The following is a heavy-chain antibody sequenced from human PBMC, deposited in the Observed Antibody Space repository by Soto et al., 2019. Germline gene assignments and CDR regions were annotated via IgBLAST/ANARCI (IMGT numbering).Heavy chain of an antibody. Sequence: QVQLQESGPGLVKPSETLSLTCTVSGGSVSSGNSYWSWIRQPPGKGLEWIGCIYYSGSTNYNPSLKSRVTISVDTSKNQFSLKLTSVSAADTAVYYCARGGVVAAPLVNWGQGTLVTVSS. D-gene: IGHD2-15*01. V-gene: IGHV4-61*01. CDR1: GGSVSSGNSY. CDR2: IYYSGST. CDR3: ARGGVVAAPLVN. J-gene: IGHJ4*02.